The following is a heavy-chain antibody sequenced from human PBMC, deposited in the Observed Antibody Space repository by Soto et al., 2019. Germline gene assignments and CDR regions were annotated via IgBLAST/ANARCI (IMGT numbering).Heavy chain of an antibody. CDR2: IYYSGST. J-gene: IGHJ5*02. CDR3: ARMIVVVAATPIRWFGP. Sequence: QVQLQESGPGLVKPSQTLSLTCTVSGGSISSGGYYWSWIRQHPGKGLEWMGYIYYSGSTYYNPPLKSLVTISVDTSKNQFSLKLSSVTAADTAVYYCARMIVVVAATPIRWFGPWGQGTLVTVSS. CDR1: GGSISSGGYY. V-gene: IGHV4-31*01. D-gene: IGHD2-15*01.